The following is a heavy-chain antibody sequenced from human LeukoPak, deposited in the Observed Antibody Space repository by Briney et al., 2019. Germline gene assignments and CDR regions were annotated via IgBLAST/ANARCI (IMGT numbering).Heavy chain of an antibody. D-gene: IGHD5-18*01. J-gene: IGHJ4*02. CDR2: ISSSGSTI. Sequence: GGSLRLSCAASGFTFSDYYMSWVRHAPGEGLEWVSYISSSGSTIYYADSVKGRFTISRDNAKNSLYLQMNSLRAEDTAVYYCAREGGIQLWLAYWGQGTLVTVSS. CDR1: GFTFSDYY. CDR3: AREGGIQLWLAY. V-gene: IGHV3-11*01.